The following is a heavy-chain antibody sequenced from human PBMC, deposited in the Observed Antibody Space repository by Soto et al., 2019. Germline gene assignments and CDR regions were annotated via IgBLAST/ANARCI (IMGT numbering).Heavy chain of an antibody. CDR1: GGTFSSYA. CDR3: ARGKYSYGYEGSSYYYYGMDV. J-gene: IGHJ6*02. D-gene: IGHD5-18*01. Sequence: SVKVSCKASGGTFSSYAISWVRQAPGQGLEWMGGIIPIFGTANCAQKFQGRVTITADESTSTAYMELSSLRSEDTAVYYCARGKYSYGYEGSSYYYYGMDVWGQGTTVTVSS. CDR2: IIPIFGTA. V-gene: IGHV1-69*13.